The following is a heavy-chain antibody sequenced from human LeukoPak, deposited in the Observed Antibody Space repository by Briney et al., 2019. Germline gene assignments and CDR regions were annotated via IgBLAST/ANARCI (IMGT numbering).Heavy chain of an antibody. D-gene: IGHD2-15*01. V-gene: IGHV4-4*02. CDR3: ARWGPYCSGGSCYQSQGFDP. J-gene: IGHJ5*02. Sequence: SETLSLTCDVSGGSATSTNWWTWVRQPPGKGLEWIGEVHLDGRTNYNPSLKSRLIMSVDLPENHISLKLSSVTAADTAVYYCARWGPYCSGGSCYQSQGFDPWGQGTLVTVSS. CDR2: VHLDGRT. CDR1: GGSATSTNW.